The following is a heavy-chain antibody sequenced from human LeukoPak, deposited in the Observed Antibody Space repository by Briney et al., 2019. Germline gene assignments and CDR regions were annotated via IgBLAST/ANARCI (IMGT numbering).Heavy chain of an antibody. CDR2: ISAYNGNT. V-gene: IGHV1-18*01. Sequence: ASVKVSCKASGYTFTSYGISWVRQAPGQGLGWMGWISAYNGNTNYAQKLQGRVTMTTDTSTSTAYMELRSLRSDDTAVYYCARGVVLWFGEEFLGDWGQGTLVTVSS. CDR1: GYTFTSYG. CDR3: ARGVVLWFGEEFLGD. D-gene: IGHD3-10*01. J-gene: IGHJ4*02.